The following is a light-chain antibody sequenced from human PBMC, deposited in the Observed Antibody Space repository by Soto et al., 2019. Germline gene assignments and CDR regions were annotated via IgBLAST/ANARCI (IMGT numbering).Light chain of an antibody. Sequence: DAVMTQSPLSLPVTLGQPASISCRSNQSLVHSDGIAYFSWFQQRPGRSPRRLIYKVSNRDSGVPARFSGSGSGTDFALKISRVEAEDVGVYYCMQGTHWQITFGQGTRLEIK. J-gene: IGKJ5*01. CDR1: QSLVHSDGIAY. V-gene: IGKV2-30*02. CDR2: KVS. CDR3: MQGTHWQIT.